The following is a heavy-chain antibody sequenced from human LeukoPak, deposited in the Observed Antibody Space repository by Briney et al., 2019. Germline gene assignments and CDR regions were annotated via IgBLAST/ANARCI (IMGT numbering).Heavy chain of an antibody. Sequence: GGSLRLSCAASGFTFSDYYMSWIRQAPGKGLEWASYISSSSSYTNYADSVKGRFTISRDNAKNSLYLQMNSLRAEDTAVYYCARVATGPYYFDYWGQGTLVTVSS. CDR1: GFTFSDYY. CDR2: ISSSSSYT. D-gene: IGHD2-8*02. CDR3: ARVATGPYYFDY. J-gene: IGHJ4*02. V-gene: IGHV3-11*06.